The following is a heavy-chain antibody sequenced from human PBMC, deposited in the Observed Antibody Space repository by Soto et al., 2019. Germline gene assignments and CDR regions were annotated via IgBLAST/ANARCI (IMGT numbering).Heavy chain of an antibody. CDR2: SNHSGST. Sequence: QVQLQQWGAGLLKPSETLSLTCAVYGGSFSGYYWSWIRQPPGKVLEWIGESNHSGSTNYNPSLKQRVTISVDTSKNQFALKLSSVTDADTAVSYCARHLPIGAVRPSSADYYYYGMDVWGQGTTVTVSS. V-gene: IGHV4-34*01. CDR3: ARHLPIGAVRPSSADYYYYGMDV. D-gene: IGHD6-6*01. J-gene: IGHJ6*02. CDR1: GGSFSGYY.